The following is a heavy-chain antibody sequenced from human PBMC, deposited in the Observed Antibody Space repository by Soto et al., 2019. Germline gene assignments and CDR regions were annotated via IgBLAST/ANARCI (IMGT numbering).Heavy chain of an antibody. CDR2: ISGSSGNA. Sequence: QVQLVQSGAEVKNPGASVKVSCKTSGYTFTKYGVGWVRQAPGQGLEWMGWISGSSGNANYAEKVQGRITLTTDTSTSTAYRELRSLRSDDTAMYYCAREMAGLGGEYDYWGQGTLVTVSS. CDR1: GYTFTKYG. V-gene: IGHV1-18*01. CDR3: AREMAGLGGEYDY. D-gene: IGHD3-16*01. J-gene: IGHJ4*02.